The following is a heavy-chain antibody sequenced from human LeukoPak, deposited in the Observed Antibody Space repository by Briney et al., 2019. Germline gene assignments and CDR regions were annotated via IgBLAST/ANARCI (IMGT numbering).Heavy chain of an antibody. CDR2: INPNSGGT. D-gene: IGHD6-19*01. J-gene: IGHJ4*02. CDR1: GYTFTCYY. V-gene: IGHV1-2*02. Sequence: ASVKVSCKASGYTFTCYYMHWVRQAPGQGLEWMGWINPNSGGTNYAQKVQGRVTMTRDTAISTDYMERSRLTSADTAVYYCAREAFRAVAATGYWGQGTLVTVSS. CDR3: AREAFRAVAATGY.